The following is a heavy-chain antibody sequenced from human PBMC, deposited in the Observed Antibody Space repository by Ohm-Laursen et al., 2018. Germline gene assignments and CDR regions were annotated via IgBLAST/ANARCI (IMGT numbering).Heavy chain of an antibody. CDR1: GGSISSYY. Sequence: TLSLTCAVSGGSISSYYWTWIRQPAGKGLEWIGRIYTSGTTNYNPSLKSRVTMSVDTSKNQFSLKLSSVTAADTAVYYCARDPLHYYDSSGYDYWGQGTLVTVSS. J-gene: IGHJ4*02. V-gene: IGHV4-4*07. D-gene: IGHD3-22*01. CDR2: IYTSGTT. CDR3: ARDPLHYYDSSGYDY.